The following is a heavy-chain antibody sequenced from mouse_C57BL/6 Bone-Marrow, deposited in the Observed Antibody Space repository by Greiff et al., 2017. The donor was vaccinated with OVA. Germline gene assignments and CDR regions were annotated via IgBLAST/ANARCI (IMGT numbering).Heavy chain of an antibody. Sequence: QVQLQQSGAELVRPGTSVKVSCTASGYAFTNYLIAWVKQRPGQGLEWIGVINPGGGGTNYNEKFKGKATLTADKSSSTDYMQLSSLTSEDSAVYFCARSGGLRRGCAYWGQGTLVTVSA. J-gene: IGHJ3*01. CDR3: ARSGGLRRGCAY. CDR2: INPGGGGT. CDR1: GYAFTNYL. V-gene: IGHV1-54*01. D-gene: IGHD2-4*01.